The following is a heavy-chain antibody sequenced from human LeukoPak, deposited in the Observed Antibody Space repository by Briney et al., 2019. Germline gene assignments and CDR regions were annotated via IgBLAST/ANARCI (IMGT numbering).Heavy chain of an antibody. CDR2: INPNSGGT. V-gene: IGHV1-2*02. D-gene: IGHD3-22*01. J-gene: IGHJ4*02. CDR1: GYTFTGYY. Sequence: ASVKVSCKASGYTFTGYYMHWVRPAPGQGLEWMGWINPNSGGTNYAQKFQGRVTMTRDTSISTAYMELSRLRSDDTAVYYCAGITMIVVVIVLFDYWGQGTLVTVSS. CDR3: AGITMIVVVIVLFDY.